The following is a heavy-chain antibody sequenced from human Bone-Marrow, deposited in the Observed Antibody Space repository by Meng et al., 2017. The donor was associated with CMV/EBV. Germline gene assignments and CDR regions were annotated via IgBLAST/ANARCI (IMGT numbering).Heavy chain of an antibody. Sequence: GEYLKISCAASGFTFSSYAMHWVRQAPGKGLEYVSAISSNGGSTYYADSVKGRFTISRDNSKNTLYLQMGSLRAEDMAVYYCARALAVAGNYYYYGMDVWGQGTTVTVSS. V-gene: IGHV3-64*02. CDR3: ARALAVAGNYYYYGMDV. CDR2: ISSNGGST. J-gene: IGHJ6*02. D-gene: IGHD6-19*01. CDR1: GFTFSSYA.